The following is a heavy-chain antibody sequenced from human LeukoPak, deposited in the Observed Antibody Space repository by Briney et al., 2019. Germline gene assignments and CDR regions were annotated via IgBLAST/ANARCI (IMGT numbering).Heavy chain of an antibody. J-gene: IGHJ3*02. CDR2: ISGSGGST. V-gene: IGHV3-23*01. Sequence: GGSLRLSCAASGFTFSSYDMSWVRQAPGKGLEWVSSISGSGGSTYYADSVKGRFTISRDNSKNTLYLQMNSLRAEDTAVYYCAKREDIVAFGENWANPPGGRAFDIWGQGTMVTVSS. CDR1: GFTFSSYD. CDR3: AKREDIVAFGENWANPPGGRAFDI. D-gene: IGHD5-12*01.